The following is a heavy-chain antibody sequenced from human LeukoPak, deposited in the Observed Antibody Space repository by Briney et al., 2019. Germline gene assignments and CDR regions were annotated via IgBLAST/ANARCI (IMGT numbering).Heavy chain of an antibody. Sequence: PGGSLRLSCAASGFTLSNYAMSWVRQAPGKGLEWVSGISDSGGSTYYADSVKGRFTISRDNSKNTLYLQLNSLRAENTAVYYCAKDQEAIPPAPPNWFDPWGQGTLVTVSS. V-gene: IGHV3-23*01. CDR2: ISDSGGST. CDR3: AKDQEAIPPAPPNWFDP. CDR1: GFTLSNYA. D-gene: IGHD2-2*02. J-gene: IGHJ5*02.